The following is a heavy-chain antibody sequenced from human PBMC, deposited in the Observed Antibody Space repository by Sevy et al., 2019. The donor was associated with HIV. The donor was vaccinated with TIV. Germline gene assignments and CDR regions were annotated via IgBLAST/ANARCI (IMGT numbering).Heavy chain of an antibody. J-gene: IGHJ6*02. CDR3: AEAVAARGYSYGPPYYGIDV. CDR1: GGTFSSYA. CDR2: IIPIFGTA. D-gene: IGHD5-18*01. V-gene: IGHV1-69*13. Sequence: ASVKVSCKASGGTFSSYAISWVRQAPGQGLEWMGGIIPIFGTANYAQKFQGRVTITADESTSTAYMELSSLRSEDTAVYYCAEAVAARGYSYGPPYYGIDVWGQGTTVTVSS.